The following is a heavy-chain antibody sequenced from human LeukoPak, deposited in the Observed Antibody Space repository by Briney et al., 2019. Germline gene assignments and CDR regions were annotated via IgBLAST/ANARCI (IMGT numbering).Heavy chain of an antibody. D-gene: IGHD3-22*01. CDR3: ARGFFTMIVVFDY. Sequence: QPGGSLRLSCTGSGFTFRTYAFSWVRQAPGKGLEWVSATGSNGVTYYADSVKGRFTISRDNSKNTLYLQMNSLRAEDTAVYYCARGFFTMIVVFDYWGQGTLVTVSS. J-gene: IGHJ4*02. CDR1: GFTFRTYA. CDR2: TGSNGVT. V-gene: IGHV3-23*01.